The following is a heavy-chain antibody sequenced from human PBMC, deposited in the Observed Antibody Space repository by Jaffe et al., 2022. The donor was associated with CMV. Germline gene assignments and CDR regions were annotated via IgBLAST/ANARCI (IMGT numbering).Heavy chain of an antibody. V-gene: IGHV4-59*01. CDR1: GGSISSYY. J-gene: IGHJ3*02. D-gene: IGHD5-18*01. CDR2: IYYSGST. CDR3: ARTSYGLGRDAFDI. Sequence: QVQLQESGPGLVKPSETLSLTCTVSGGSISSYYWSWIRQPPGKGLEWIGYIYYSGSTNYNPSLKSRVTISVDTSKNQFSLKLSSVTAADTAVYYCARTSYGLGRDAFDIWGQGTMVTVSS.